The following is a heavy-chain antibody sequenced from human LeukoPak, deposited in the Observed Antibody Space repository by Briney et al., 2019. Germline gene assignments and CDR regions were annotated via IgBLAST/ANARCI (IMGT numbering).Heavy chain of an antibody. V-gene: IGHV4-4*02. CDR3: ARADPYYYDSSGPADY. D-gene: IGHD3-22*01. Sequence: SGTLSLTCAVSGGSISSSNWLSWVRQPPGKGLEWIGEIYHSGSTNYNPSLKSRVTISVDKSKNQFSLKLSSVTAADTAVYYCARADPYYYDSSGPADYWGQGTLVTVSS. J-gene: IGHJ4*02. CDR2: IYHSGST. CDR1: GGSISSSNW.